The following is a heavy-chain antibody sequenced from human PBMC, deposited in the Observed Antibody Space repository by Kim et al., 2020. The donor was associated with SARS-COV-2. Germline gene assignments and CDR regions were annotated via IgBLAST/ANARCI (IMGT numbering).Heavy chain of an antibody. CDR3: ASELVWLGELLANDY. Sequence: GGSLRLSCAASGFTFSTYGMHWVRQAPGKGLEWVAVISYDGSNKYYADSVKGRFTISRDNSKNTLYLQMNSLRAEDTAVYYCASELVWLGELLANDYWG. J-gene: IGHJ4*01. V-gene: IGHV3-33*05. D-gene: IGHD3-10*01. CDR2: ISYDGSNK. CDR1: GFTFSTYG.